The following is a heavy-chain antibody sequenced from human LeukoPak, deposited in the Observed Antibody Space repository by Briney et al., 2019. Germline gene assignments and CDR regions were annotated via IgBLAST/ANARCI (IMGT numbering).Heavy chain of an antibody. CDR1: GGSFSGYY. CDR3: ARGGRGGRYYGSGSYPQSFDY. Sequence: SETLSLTCAVYGGSFSGYYWSWIRQPPGKGLEWIGEINHSGSTNYNPSLESRVTISVDTSKNQFSLKLSSVTAADTAVYYCARGGRGGRYYGSGSYPQSFDYWGQGTLVTVSS. V-gene: IGHV4-34*01. D-gene: IGHD3-10*01. CDR2: INHSGST. J-gene: IGHJ4*02.